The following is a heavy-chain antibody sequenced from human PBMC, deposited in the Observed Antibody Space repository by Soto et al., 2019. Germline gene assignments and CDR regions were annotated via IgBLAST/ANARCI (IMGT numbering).Heavy chain of an antibody. Sequence: QVQLQESGPGLVKPSETLSLTCTVSGGSISSYNWGWIRQPPGKGLEWIGYIFYIGSTNYNPSLRSRVTISVDTSKNQFSLKLSSVTAADTAVYYCARVWGGAFDIWGQGTMVTVSS. V-gene: IGHV4-59*01. CDR2: IFYIGST. CDR3: ARVWGGAFDI. CDR1: GGSISSYN. J-gene: IGHJ3*02. D-gene: IGHD3-10*01.